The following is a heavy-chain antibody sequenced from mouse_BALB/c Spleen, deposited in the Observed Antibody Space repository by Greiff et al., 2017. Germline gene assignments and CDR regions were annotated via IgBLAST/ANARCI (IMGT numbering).Heavy chain of an antibody. CDR3: ARQFITTAYYFDY. Sequence: DVKLVESGGGLVKPGGSLKLSCAASGFTFSSYAMSWVRQSPEKRLEWVAEISSGGSYTYYPDTVTGRFTISRDNAKNTLYLEMSSLRSEDTAMYYCARQFITTAYYFDYWGQGTTLTVSS. D-gene: IGHD1-1*01. J-gene: IGHJ2*01. CDR2: ISSGGSYT. CDR1: GFTFSSYA. V-gene: IGHV5-9-4*01.